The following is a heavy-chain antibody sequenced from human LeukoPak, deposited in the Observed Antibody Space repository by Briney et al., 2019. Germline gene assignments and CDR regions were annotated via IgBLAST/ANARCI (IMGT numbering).Heavy chain of an antibody. Sequence: GGSLRLSCAAAGFTFSRYGMHWVRQAPGKGREGVAVIWYDGSDKYYADSVKGRFTIARDNSKNMLYLQMNSLRAEDTAMYYCARNQESDSPPYFDYWGQGTLVTVSS. J-gene: IGHJ4*02. CDR2: IWYDGSDK. D-gene: IGHD3-22*01. V-gene: IGHV3-33*01. CDR3: ARNQESDSPPYFDY. CDR1: GFTFSRYG.